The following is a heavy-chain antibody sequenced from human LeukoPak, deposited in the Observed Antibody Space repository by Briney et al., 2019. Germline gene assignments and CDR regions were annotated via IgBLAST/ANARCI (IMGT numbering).Heavy chain of an antibody. Sequence: GGSLRLSCEASGFTVNNNYMTWVRRAPGKGLEWVSVLYSNSITYYADSVKGRFTISRDSSKNTLYLQMNSLRAEDTAVYYCARGINMMIVAPGYWGQGTLVTVSS. CDR1: GFTVNNNY. CDR2: LYSNSIT. D-gene: IGHD3-22*01. CDR3: ARGINMMIVAPGY. J-gene: IGHJ4*02. V-gene: IGHV3-53*01.